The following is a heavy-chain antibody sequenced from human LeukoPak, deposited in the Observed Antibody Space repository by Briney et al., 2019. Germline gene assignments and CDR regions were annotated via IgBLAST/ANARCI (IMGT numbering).Heavy chain of an antibody. J-gene: IGHJ6*02. D-gene: IGHD1-14*01. Sequence: SETLSLTCTVSGGSVSSYYLSWIRQPPGKGLEWIGYIYYSGSTNYNPSLKSRVTISVDTSKNQFSLKLSSVTAADTAVYYCARLPTVNYYYYGMDVWGQGTTVTVSS. CDR2: IYYSGST. CDR3: ARLPTVNYYYYGMDV. CDR1: GGSVSSYY. V-gene: IGHV4-59*08.